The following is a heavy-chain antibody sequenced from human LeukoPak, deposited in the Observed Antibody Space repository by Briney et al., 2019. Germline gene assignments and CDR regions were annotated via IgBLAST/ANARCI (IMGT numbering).Heavy chain of an antibody. CDR1: GVSISRFY. V-gene: IGHV4-4*09. CDR3: VQTIGWPGFDY. J-gene: IGHJ4*02. CDR2: IYSGVPT. D-gene: IGHD6-19*01. Sequence: PSETLSLTCTTSGVSISRFYWSWARQPPGKGLEWIGNIYSGVPTYFNPSLKSRVIISVDTSKNQFSLNLTSVTAADTAMYYCVQTIGWPGFDYWGQGILVTVSS.